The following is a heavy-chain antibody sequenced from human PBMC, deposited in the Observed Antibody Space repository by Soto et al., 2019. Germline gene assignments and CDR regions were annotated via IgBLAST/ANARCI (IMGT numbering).Heavy chain of an antibody. CDR1: GYRFNNYW. Sequence: PGESLKISCKGSGYRFNNYWIGWVRQMPGKGLEWMGIIYPGDSDTRYSPSFQGQVTISADKSINTAYLQMNNLRADDTAVYYCVRGDNWSDEASDYWGQGTLVTVSS. V-gene: IGHV5-51*01. D-gene: IGHD1-1*01. J-gene: IGHJ4*02. CDR2: IYPGDSDT. CDR3: VRGDNWSDEASDY.